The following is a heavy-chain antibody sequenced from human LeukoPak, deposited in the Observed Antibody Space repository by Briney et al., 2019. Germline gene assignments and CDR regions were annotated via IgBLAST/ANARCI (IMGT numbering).Heavy chain of an antibody. CDR3: VRFALTSSLDH. CDR1: GYKLTNNW. D-gene: IGHD6-13*01. J-gene: IGHJ5*02. V-gene: IGHV5-51*01. Sequence: GESLKISCKISGYKLTNNWICWVRQVPGKGLEWMGLIYPGCSDAKYSPSFQGQVTLSVDASISTAYLQLSGLRAADTAMYYCVRFALTSSLDHWGQGTLVTVSS. CDR2: IYPGCSDA.